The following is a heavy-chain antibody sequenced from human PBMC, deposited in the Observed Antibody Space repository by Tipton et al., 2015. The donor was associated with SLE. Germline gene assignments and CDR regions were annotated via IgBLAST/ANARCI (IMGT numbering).Heavy chain of an antibody. J-gene: IGHJ6*02. Sequence: TLSLTCTVSGGSLSSYYWGWIRQPPGKGLEWVGSIYHGGTHYNPSLKSRVTISVDPSKNQFSLKLSSVTAADTAVYYCARDYGADYYYGGMDVWGQGTTVTVSS. CDR2: IYHGGT. D-gene: IGHD4-17*01. V-gene: IGHV4-38-2*02. CDR3: ARDYGADYYYGGMDV. CDR1: GGSLSSYY.